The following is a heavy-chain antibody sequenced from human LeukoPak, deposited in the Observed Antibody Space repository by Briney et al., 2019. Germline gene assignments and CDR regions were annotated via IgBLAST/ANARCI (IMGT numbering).Heavy chain of an antibody. CDR2: ISGSGGGT. D-gene: IGHD1-26*01. V-gene: IGHV3-23*01. CDR1: GFTFSSIA. CDR3: AKDLGRYRNNFFDY. Sequence: GGSLRLSCAASGFTFSSIAMSWVRQAPDKGLEWVSTISGSGGGTYYADSVKGRFTISRDDSKNTLYLQMNSLRADDTAVYYCAKDLGRYRNNFFDYWGQGDLVTVSS. J-gene: IGHJ4*02.